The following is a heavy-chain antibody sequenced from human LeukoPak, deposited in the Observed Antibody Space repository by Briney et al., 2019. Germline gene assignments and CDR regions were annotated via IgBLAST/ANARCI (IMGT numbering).Heavy chain of an antibody. J-gene: IGHJ6*02. CDR3: VNYGMDV. CDR1: GFTFSSYA. Sequence: GGSLRLSCAASGFTFSSYAVSWVRQAPGKGLEWVSALRGSGGGTDYADSVKGRFTISADYSQNTLFLQMNSLRAEDMAVYYCVNYGMDVWGQGTTVTVSS. V-gene: IGHV3-23*01. CDR2: LRGSGGGT.